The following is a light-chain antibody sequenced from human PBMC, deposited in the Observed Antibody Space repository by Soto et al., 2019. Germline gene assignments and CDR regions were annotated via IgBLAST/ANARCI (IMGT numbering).Light chain of an antibody. CDR2: AAS. V-gene: IGKV1-8*01. Sequence: AIRMTQSPSSFSASTGDRVTITCRASQGISSYLAWYQQKPGKAPKLLIYAASTLQSGVPSRFSGSGSGTDFTLTISCLQSEDFATYYCQQYYSYPMYTFGQGT. J-gene: IGKJ2*01. CDR3: QQYYSYPMYT. CDR1: QGISSY.